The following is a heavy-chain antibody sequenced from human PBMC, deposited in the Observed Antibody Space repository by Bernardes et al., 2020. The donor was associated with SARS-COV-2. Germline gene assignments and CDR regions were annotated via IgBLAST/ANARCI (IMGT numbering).Heavy chain of an antibody. Sequence: SETLSLTCTVSGGSISSGGYYWSWIRQHPGKGLEWIGYIYYSGSTYYNPSLKSRVTISVDTSKNQFSLKLSSVTAADTAVYYCARDRKQQLVWGKGLNVHNWFDPWGQGTLVTVSS. CDR2: IYYSGST. J-gene: IGHJ5*02. V-gene: IGHV4-31*03. CDR3: ARDRKQQLVWGKGLNVHNWFDP. CDR1: GGSISSGGYY. D-gene: IGHD6-13*01.